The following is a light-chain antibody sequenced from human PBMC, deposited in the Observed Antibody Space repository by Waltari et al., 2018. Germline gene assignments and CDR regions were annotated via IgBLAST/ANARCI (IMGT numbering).Light chain of an antibody. CDR2: STT. J-gene: IGLJ3*02. CDR3: ALYMGNGISV. V-gene: IGLV8-61*01. CDR1: SGSVSSAYF. Sequence: QTVVTQEPSFSASPGGTVTLTCGLSSGSVSSAYFPSWYQQTPGQAPRMLIHSTTTPSSGVPDRFSGSILGNKAALTITGAQAEDESDYYCALYMGNGISVFGGGTRLTVL.